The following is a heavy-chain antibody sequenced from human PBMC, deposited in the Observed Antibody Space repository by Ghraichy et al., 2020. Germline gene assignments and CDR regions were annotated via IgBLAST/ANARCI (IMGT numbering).Heavy chain of an antibody. V-gene: IGHV3-53*01. Sequence: GGSLRLSCAASGFTVSSNYMSWVRQAPGKGLEWVSVIYSGGSTYYADSVKGRFTISRDNSKNTLYLQMNSLRAEDTAVYYCARDRGDYGDYVNAFDIWGQGTMVTVSS. J-gene: IGHJ3*02. CDR1: GFTVSSNY. D-gene: IGHD4-17*01. CDR2: IYSGGST. CDR3: ARDRGDYGDYVNAFDI.